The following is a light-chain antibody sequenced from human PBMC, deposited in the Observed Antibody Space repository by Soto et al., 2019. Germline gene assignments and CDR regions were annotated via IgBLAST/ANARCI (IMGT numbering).Light chain of an antibody. CDR1: QSVSSY. J-gene: IGKJ5*01. Sequence: EIVLTQSPATLSLSPGERATLSCRASQSVSSYLAWYQQKPGQAPRLLIYDASNRATGIPARFSGSGSGTDFTLTISSLEPEDSAVYYCQQRNNWPINFGQGTRLESK. CDR3: QQRNNWPIN. V-gene: IGKV3-11*01. CDR2: DAS.